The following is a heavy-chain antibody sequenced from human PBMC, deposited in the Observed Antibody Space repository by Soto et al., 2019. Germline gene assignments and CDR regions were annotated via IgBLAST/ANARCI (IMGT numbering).Heavy chain of an antibody. D-gene: IGHD6-19*01. Sequence: QVQLVQSGAEVKKPGSSVKVSCKASGGTFSSYAISWVRQAPGQGLEWMGGIIPIFGTANYAQKFQGRVTITADESTSTAYMEMSSLRSEETAVDYCAREKVEWLVRKREHNWFDPWGQGTLGTVSS. J-gene: IGHJ5*02. V-gene: IGHV1-69*12. CDR2: IIPIFGTA. CDR1: GGTFSSYA. CDR3: AREKVEWLVRKREHNWFDP.